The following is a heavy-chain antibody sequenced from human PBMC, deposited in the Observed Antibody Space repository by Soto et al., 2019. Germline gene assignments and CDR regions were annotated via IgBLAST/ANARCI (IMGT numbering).Heavy chain of an antibody. V-gene: IGHV4-30-4*01. J-gene: IGHJ5*02. Sequence: PSETLSLTCTVSGGSISSGDYYWSWIRQPPGKGLEWIGYIYYSGSTYYNPSLKSRVTISVDTSKNQFSLKLSSVTAADTAVYYWARSSGYYPHIPFDPWGQGTLVTVSS. CDR3: ARSSGYYPHIPFDP. CDR1: GGSISSGDYY. CDR2: IYYSGST. D-gene: IGHD3-22*01.